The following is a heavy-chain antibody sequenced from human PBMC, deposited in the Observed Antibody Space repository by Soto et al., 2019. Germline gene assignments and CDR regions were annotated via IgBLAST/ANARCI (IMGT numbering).Heavy chain of an antibody. CDR3: AKEGPITNWYFDY. D-gene: IGHD1-1*01. J-gene: IGHJ4*02. CDR2: ISYDGKVA. Sequence: QVQLVESEGGVVQPGRSLRLSCAASGFTFSNYGMHWVRQAPGKGLEWVTVISYDGKVAYYADSVKGRFTSSRDNSKNTLYLQMNSLRTEDTAVYYCAKEGPITNWYFDYWGQGTLVTVYS. CDR1: GFTFSNYG. V-gene: IGHV3-30*18.